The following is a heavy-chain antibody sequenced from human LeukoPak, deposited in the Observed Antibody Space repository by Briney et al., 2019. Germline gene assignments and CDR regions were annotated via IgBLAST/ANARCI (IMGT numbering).Heavy chain of an antibody. CDR2: INHSGST. D-gene: IGHD2-2*01. CDR1: GGSFSGYY. CDR3: AREIPVGWGDQQMDY. Sequence: SETLSLTCAVYGGSFSGYYWSWIRQPPGKGLEWIGEINHSGSTNYNPSLKSRVTISVDTSKNQFSLKLSSVTAADTAVYYCAREIPVGWGDQQMDYWGQGTLVTVSS. J-gene: IGHJ4*02. V-gene: IGHV4-34*01.